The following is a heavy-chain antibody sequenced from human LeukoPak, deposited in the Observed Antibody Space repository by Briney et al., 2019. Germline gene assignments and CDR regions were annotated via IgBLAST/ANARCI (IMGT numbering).Heavy chain of an antibody. J-gene: IGHJ4*02. CDR1: VFTLSIYW. Sequence: GGCLRLSCAASVFTLSIYWMSWGRQAPGKGLEWVAKIKQDGSEKYYVDSVKGRFTISRDNAKNSLYLQMNSLRAEDTAVYYCAREGSSSSSWYSSYWGQGTLVTVSS. D-gene: IGHD6-13*01. CDR2: IKQDGSEK. CDR3: AREGSSSSSWYSSY. V-gene: IGHV3-7*04.